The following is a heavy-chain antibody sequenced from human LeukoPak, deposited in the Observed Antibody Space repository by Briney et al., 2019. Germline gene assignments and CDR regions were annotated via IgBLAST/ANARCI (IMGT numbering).Heavy chain of an antibody. CDR2: ISGDGVSS. V-gene: IGHV3-43*02. D-gene: IGHD5-24*01. CDR3: AREQFSHTSNYFDN. CDR1: GFMFDDYA. Sequence: SGGSLRLSCAASGFMFDDYATHWVRQVPGRGLEWVSLISGDGVSSFYADSVRGRSTISRDNNNNSLSLQMHSLTAEDTAFYYCAREQFSHTSNYFDNWGQGILVTVSS. J-gene: IGHJ4*02.